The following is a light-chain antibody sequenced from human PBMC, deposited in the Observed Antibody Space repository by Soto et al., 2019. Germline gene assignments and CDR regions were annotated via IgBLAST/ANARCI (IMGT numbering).Light chain of an antibody. J-gene: IGKJ1*01. V-gene: IGKV3-15*01. CDR1: QSISND. CDR2: GAS. Sequence: EIVVTQYPATLSVSPGERATLSCRASQSISNDLAWYQQKRGQAPRLLIYGASTRATGIPGRFSGSGSGTEFTLTISSLQSEDFVVYYCQQYNGWPWAFGQGTKVEIK. CDR3: QQYNGWPWA.